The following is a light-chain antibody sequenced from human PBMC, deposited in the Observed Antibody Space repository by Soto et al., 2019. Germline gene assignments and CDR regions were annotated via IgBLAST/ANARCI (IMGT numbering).Light chain of an antibody. J-gene: IGKJ5*01. CDR2: GAS. Sequence: EIVLTQSPGTLSLSPGERATLSCRASQSVGSSYLAWYQQKPGQPPRLLIYGASSRATGIPDRFSGSGSGTDFTLTISRLEPEDFAVFYCQHYDSLPITFGQGTRLETK. CDR1: QSVGSSY. V-gene: IGKV3-20*01. CDR3: QHYDSLPIT.